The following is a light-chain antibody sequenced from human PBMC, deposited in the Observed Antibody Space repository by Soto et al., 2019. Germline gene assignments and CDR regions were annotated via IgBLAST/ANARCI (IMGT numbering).Light chain of an antibody. CDR1: QSVSSN. J-gene: IGKJ1*01. CDR3: HQYNNWWT. Sequence: EIVMTQSPATLSVSPGERATLSCRASQSVSSNLAWYQQKPGQAPRLLIYGASTRATGIPARFSGSGSGTEFTLTISSLQSADFAVYYCHQYNNWWTFGQGTKVDIK. V-gene: IGKV3-15*01. CDR2: GAS.